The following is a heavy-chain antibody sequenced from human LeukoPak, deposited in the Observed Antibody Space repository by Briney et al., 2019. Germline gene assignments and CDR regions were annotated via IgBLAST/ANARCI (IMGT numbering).Heavy chain of an antibody. D-gene: IGHD2-2*01. Sequence: PVKPSCKPSRGTFSTYTISWGRQAPRHRLKCMGRIIPILGIANYAQKLQARVTITADKSTSTAYMELSSLRSEDTAVYYCAREAHNCSSTSCYFKGGIFDYWGQGTLVTVSS. CDR1: RGTFSTYT. V-gene: IGHV1-69*02. CDR3: AREAHNCSSTSCYFKGGIFDY. CDR2: IIPILGIA. J-gene: IGHJ4*02.